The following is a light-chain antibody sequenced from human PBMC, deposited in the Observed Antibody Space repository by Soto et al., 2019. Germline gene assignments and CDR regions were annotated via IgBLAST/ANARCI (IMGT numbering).Light chain of an antibody. CDR2: AVT. Sequence: QSSLTQPASVSGSPGQSITISCTGTSSDIGAYNYVSWYQQHPGKAPKLMIYAVTDRPSGLSSRFSGSKSANTASLTISGIQAEDEADYYCSSYTSSSTLFGTGTKLTV. V-gene: IGLV2-14*01. J-gene: IGLJ1*01. CDR3: SSYTSSSTL. CDR1: SSDIGAYNY.